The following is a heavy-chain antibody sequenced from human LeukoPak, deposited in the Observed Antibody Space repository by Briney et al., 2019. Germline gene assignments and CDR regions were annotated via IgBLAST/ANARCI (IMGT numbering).Heavy chain of an antibody. Sequence: SVKVSCKASGGTFSSYAISWVRQAPGQGLEWMGGITPIFGTANYAQKFQGRVTITTDESTSTAYMELSSLRSEDTAVHYCASPERSSGYYYEYWGQGTLVTVSS. J-gene: IGHJ4*02. V-gene: IGHV1-69*05. D-gene: IGHD3-22*01. CDR1: GGTFSSYA. CDR3: ASPERSSGYYYEY. CDR2: ITPIFGTA.